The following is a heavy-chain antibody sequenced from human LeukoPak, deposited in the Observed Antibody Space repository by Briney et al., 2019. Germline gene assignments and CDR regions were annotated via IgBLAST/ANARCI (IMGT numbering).Heavy chain of an antibody. D-gene: IGHD3-22*01. J-gene: IGHJ4*02. CDR1: GGSISSGGYY. V-gene: IGHV4-31*03. CDR2: IYYSGST. CDR3: ARQDEDSSGYYYGMVD. Sequence: SETLSLTCTVPGGSISSGGYYWSWIRQHPGKGLEWIGYIYYSGSTYYNPSLKSRVTISVDTSKNQFSLKLSSVTAADTAVYYCARQDEDSSGYYYGMVDWGQGTLVTVSS.